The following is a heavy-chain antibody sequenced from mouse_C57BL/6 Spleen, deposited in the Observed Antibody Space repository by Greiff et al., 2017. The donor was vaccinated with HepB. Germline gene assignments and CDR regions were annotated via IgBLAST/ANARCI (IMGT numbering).Heavy chain of an antibody. CDR2: INPNNGGT. D-gene: IGHD2-2*01. Sequence: VQLKESGPELVKPGASVKMSCKASGYTFTDYNMHWVKQSHGKSLEWIGYINPNNGGTSYNQKFKGKATLTVNKSSSTAYMELRSLTSEDSAVYYCARSIYYGSSWFAYWGQGTLVTVSA. CDR1: GYTFTDYN. J-gene: IGHJ3*01. V-gene: IGHV1-22*01. CDR3: ARSIYYGSSWFAY.